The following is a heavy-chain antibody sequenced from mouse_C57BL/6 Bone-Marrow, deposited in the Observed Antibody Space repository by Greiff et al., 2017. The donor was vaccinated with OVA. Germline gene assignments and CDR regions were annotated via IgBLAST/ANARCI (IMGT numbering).Heavy chain of an antibody. D-gene: IGHD2-5*01. CDR1: GFNIKDYY. CDR2: IDPEDGET. Sequence: EVKLVESGAELVKPGASVKLSCTASGFNIKDYYMHWVKQRTDQGLEWIGRIDPEDGETKYAPKFQGKATITADTSSNTAYLHLSSLTSEDTDVYYCAHYSNYDWFAYWGQGTLVTVSA. J-gene: IGHJ3*01. V-gene: IGHV14-2*01. CDR3: AHYSNYDWFAY.